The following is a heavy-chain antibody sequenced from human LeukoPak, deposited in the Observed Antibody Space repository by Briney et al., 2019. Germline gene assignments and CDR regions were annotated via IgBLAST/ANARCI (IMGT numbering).Heavy chain of an antibody. D-gene: IGHD3-16*01. V-gene: IGHV1-2*02. J-gene: IGHJ5*02. CDR1: GYSFTTYY. CDR2: INPYGGGT. CDR3: ARSNYVWGSYGP. Sequence: ASVKVSCKASGYSFTTYYIHWVRQAPGQGVDWMGWINPYGGGTYYAQTFKGRVTMTRDTSISTAYMEVTSLTSDDTAVYYCARSNYVWGSYGPWGQGTLVTVSS.